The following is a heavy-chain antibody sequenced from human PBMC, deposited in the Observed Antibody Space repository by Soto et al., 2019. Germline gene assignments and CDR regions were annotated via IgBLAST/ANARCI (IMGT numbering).Heavy chain of an antibody. CDR1: GYTFTSYG. V-gene: IGHV1-18*04. D-gene: IGHD3-3*01. CDR3: ARDFLARGTGYYYGMDV. Sequence: GASVKVSCKASGYTFTSYGISWVGQAPGQGLEWMGWISAYNGNTNYAQKLQGRVTMTTDTSTSTAYMELRSLRSDDTAVYYCARDFLARGTGYYYGMDVWGQGTTVTVSS. CDR2: ISAYNGNT. J-gene: IGHJ6*02.